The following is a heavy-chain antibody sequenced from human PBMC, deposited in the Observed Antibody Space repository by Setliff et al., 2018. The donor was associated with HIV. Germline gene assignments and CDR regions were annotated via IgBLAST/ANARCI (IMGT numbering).Heavy chain of an antibody. J-gene: IGHJ6*02. D-gene: IGHD2-2*01. CDR2: INSRSTYR. CDR1: GFTFSSYS. Sequence: GGSLRLSCAASGFTFSSYSMNWVRQAPGKGLEWVSSINSRSTYRYYAASAKGRFTISRDNPKNSLYLQMNSLRAEDTAVYYCVRDGGSTSWNFLYYYGMDVWGQGTTVTVSS. CDR3: VRDGGSTSWNFLYYYGMDV. V-gene: IGHV3-21*01.